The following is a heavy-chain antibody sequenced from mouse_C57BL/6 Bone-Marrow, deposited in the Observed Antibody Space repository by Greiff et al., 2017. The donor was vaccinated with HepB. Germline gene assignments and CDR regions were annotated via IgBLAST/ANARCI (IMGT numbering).Heavy chain of an antibody. CDR2: IDPENGDT. Sequence: EVKLMESGAELVRPGASVKLSCTASGFNIKDDYMHWVKQRPEQGLEWIGWIDPENGDTEYASKFQGKATITADTSSNTAYLQLSSLTSEDTAVYYCTTEVYDPLMDYWGQGTSVTVSS. D-gene: IGHD2-12*01. V-gene: IGHV14-4*01. CDR3: TTEVYDPLMDY. CDR1: GFNIKDDY. J-gene: IGHJ4*01.